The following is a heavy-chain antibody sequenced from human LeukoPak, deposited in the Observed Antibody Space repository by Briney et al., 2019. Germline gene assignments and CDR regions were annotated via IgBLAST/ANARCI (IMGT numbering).Heavy chain of an antibody. Sequence: GESLRLSCAASGFTFSNYGMQWVRQAPGKGLEWVAVVSHDGTTTFYADSVKGRFTISRDNSKNTLDLQMYSLKPEDTAVYYCARDTSSPTWGQGAMVTVSS. CDR3: ARDTSSPT. CDR2: VSHDGTTT. CDR1: GFTFSNYG. D-gene: IGHD6-13*01. J-gene: IGHJ3*01. V-gene: IGHV3-30*03.